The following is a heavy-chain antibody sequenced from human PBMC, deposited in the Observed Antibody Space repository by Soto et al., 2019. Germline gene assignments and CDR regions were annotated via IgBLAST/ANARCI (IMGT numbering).Heavy chain of an antibody. CDR2: ISGSGGST. CDR3: AKPFLYSQIFDY. D-gene: IGHD5-18*01. V-gene: IGHV3-23*01. J-gene: IGHJ4*02. Sequence: GESLKISCAASGFTFSSYAMSWVRQAPGKGLEWVSAISGSGGSTYYADSVKGRFTISRDNSKNTLYLQMNSLRAEDTAVYYCAKPFLYSQIFDYWGQGTLVTVSS. CDR1: GFTFSSYA.